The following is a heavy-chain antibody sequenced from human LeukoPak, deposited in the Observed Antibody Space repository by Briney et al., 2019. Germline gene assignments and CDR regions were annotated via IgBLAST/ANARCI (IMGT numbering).Heavy chain of an antibody. Sequence: PWGSLRLSCAASGFTFSSYWMNWVRQAPGQGLERVANIKHDASEIYYVDSVKGRFTISRDNAKNSLYLQMKNLRAEDTAVYYCEGERGDAFDVWGQGTMVTVSS. J-gene: IGHJ3*01. CDR2: IKHDASEI. CDR1: GFTFSSYW. CDR3: EGERGDAFDV. V-gene: IGHV3-7*01.